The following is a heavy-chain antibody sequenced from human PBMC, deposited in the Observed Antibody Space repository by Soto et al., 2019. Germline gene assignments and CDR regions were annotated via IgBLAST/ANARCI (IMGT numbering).Heavy chain of an antibody. CDR1: GGFISSYY. D-gene: IGHD3-3*01. CDR2: IFYSGST. V-gene: IGHV4-59*01. J-gene: IGHJ4*02. CDR3: ARRRNTMTGDFDY. Sequence: SETLSLTCKVSGGFISSYYWSWIREPPGKGLEWIGNIFYSGSTNYNPSLDSRVTISVDTSKNQFSLKLNSVTAADTAMYYCARRRNTMTGDFDYWGQGALVTVSS.